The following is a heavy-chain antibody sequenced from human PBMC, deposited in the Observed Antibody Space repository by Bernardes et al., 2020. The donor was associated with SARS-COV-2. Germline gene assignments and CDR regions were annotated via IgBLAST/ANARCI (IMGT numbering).Heavy chain of an antibody. CDR1: GYSFTTYW. V-gene: IGHV5-51*01. Sequence: GASLKISGKGSGYSFTTYWGGWVGTIPGKGLEWMGIIYPADSDTKYSPTLQGQVTISADKSISTAYLQLSSLKASDTAIYYCARHLRYSSSWYYYYGMDVWGQGTTVTVSS. CDR2: IYPADSDT. D-gene: IGHD6-13*01. J-gene: IGHJ6*02. CDR3: ARHLRYSSSWYYYYGMDV.